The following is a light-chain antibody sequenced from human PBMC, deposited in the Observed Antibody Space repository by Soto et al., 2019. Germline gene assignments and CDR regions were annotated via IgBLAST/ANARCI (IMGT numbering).Light chain of an antibody. V-gene: IGKV3-11*01. Sequence: EIVLTQSPATLSLSPGERATLSCRASQSVSSYLAWYQQKPGQAPRLLIYDASNRATGIPARCSGSGSGTDFTLTISSLEPEDFAVYYCQQRSDWPPSFVPGTKVDIK. CDR2: DAS. CDR1: QSVSSY. J-gene: IGKJ3*01. CDR3: QQRSDWPPS.